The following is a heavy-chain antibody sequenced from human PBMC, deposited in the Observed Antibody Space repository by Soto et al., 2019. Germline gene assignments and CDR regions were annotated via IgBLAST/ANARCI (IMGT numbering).Heavy chain of an antibody. CDR3: ARENIVVVPAAMKGRRGGFDY. J-gene: IGHJ4*02. Sequence: GGSLRLSCAASGFTFSSYSMNWVRQAPGKGLEWVSSISSSSSYIYYADSVKGRFTISRDNAKNSLYLQMNSLRAEDTAVYYCARENIVVVPAAMKGRRGGFDYWGQGTLVTVSS. V-gene: IGHV3-21*01. CDR2: ISSSSSYI. D-gene: IGHD2-2*01. CDR1: GFTFSSYS.